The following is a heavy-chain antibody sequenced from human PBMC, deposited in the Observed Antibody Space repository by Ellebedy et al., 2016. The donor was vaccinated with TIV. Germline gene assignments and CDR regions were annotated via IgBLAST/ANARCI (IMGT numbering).Heavy chain of an antibody. V-gene: IGHV3-21*01. CDR3: ARRIAARPDYYYAMDV. D-gene: IGHD6-6*01. CDR2: ISTITNY. J-gene: IGHJ6*02. Sequence: GESLKISCAASGFTFSTYSLNWVRQAPGKGLEWVSSISTITNYADSVRGRFTISRDNAKNSLYLQMNSLRAEDTAVYYCARRIAARPDYYYAMDVWGQGTTVTVAS. CDR1: GFTFSTYS.